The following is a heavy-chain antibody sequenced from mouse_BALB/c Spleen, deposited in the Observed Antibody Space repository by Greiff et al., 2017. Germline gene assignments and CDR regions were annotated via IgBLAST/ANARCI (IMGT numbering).Heavy chain of an antibody. CDR3: ARDYYRYDGPFAY. J-gene: IGHJ3*01. V-gene: IGHV5-6-3*01. CDR1: GFTFSSYG. D-gene: IGHD2-14*01. Sequence: EVQLVESGGGLVQPGGSLKLSCAASGFTFSSYGMSWVRQTPDKRLELVATINSNGGSTYYPDSVKGRFTISRDNAKNTLYLQMSSLKSEDTAMYYCARDYYRYDGPFAYWGQGTLVTVSA. CDR2: INSNGGST.